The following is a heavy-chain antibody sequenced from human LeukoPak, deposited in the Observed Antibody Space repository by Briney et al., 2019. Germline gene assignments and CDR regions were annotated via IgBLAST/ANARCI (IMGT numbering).Heavy chain of an antibody. Sequence: GRSLRLSCAASGFTFSSYGMHWVRQAPGKGLEWVAVISYDGSNKYYADSVKGRFTISRDNSKNTLYLQMNSLRAEDTAVYYCAKFTDQYQPDAFDIWGQGTMVTVSS. CDR1: GFTFSSYG. D-gene: IGHD2-2*01. J-gene: IGHJ3*02. V-gene: IGHV3-30*18. CDR2: ISYDGSNK. CDR3: AKFTDQYQPDAFDI.